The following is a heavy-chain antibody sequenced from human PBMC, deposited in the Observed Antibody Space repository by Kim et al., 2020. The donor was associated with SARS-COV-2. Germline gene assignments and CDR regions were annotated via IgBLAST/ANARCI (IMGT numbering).Heavy chain of an antibody. CDR2: ISSSSSYI. CDR1: GFTFSSYS. V-gene: IGHV3-21*04. D-gene: IGHD6-13*01. CDR3: ARDGGYSSSWAYYFDY. J-gene: IGHJ4*02. Sequence: GGSLRLSCAASGFTFSSYSMNWVRQAPGKGLEWVSSISSSSSYIYYADSVKGRFTISRDNAKNSLYLQMNSLRAEDTAVYYCARDGGYSSSWAYYFDYWGQGTLVTVSS.